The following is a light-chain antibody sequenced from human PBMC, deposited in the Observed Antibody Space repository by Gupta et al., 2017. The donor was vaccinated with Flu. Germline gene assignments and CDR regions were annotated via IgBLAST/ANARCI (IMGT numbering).Light chain of an antibody. CDR2: AAS. Sequence: PASLSSSTGDRVTLSCRASQNINKFLNWYQHKPGKAPRLLIYAASILQAGIPARFTGSGAGTEFTLTISSLEAEDFATYYCQQPFSPPPTFGEGTKVEIK. CDR1: QNINKF. V-gene: IGKV1-39*01. J-gene: IGKJ4*01. CDR3: QQPFSPPPT.